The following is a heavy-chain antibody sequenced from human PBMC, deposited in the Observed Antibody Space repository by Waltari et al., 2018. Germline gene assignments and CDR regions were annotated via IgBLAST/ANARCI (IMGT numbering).Heavy chain of an antibody. D-gene: IGHD3-16*01. CDR1: GFTFRNTW. Sequence: EVQLVESGGGLVMPGGSLRLSCAASGFTFRNTWMSWVRQAPGKGLEWVGRIKSRSAGGTTDYTSPVKGRVTISRDDSQNTLHLQMNSLKTEDTAVYYCTTDRFDWGQGILVTVSS. J-gene: IGHJ4*02. CDR3: TTDRFD. V-gene: IGHV3-15*01. CDR2: IKSRSAGGTT.